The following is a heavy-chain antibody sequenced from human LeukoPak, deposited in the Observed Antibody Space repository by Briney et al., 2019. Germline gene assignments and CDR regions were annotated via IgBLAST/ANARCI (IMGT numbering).Heavy chain of an antibody. V-gene: IGHV1-69*13. J-gene: IGHJ3*02. D-gene: IGHD2-15*01. CDR2: IIPISGAA. CDR3: ARGMVEVVAASEWTPSGFARRLAFDI. CDR1: GDTFSIHG. Sequence: ASVKVSCKAVGDTFSIHGISWVRQAPGQGLEWMGGIIPISGAAEYAQRFQGRVTITADEPTTTAYMELTSLTSDGTAVYYCARGMVEVVAASEWTPSGFARRLAFDIWGQGTMVTVSS.